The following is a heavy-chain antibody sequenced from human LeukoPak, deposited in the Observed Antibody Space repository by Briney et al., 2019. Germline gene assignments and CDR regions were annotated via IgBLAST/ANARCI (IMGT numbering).Heavy chain of an antibody. CDR1: GFAFNTYA. Sequence: GGSLRLSCAASGFAFNTYAMHWVRQAPGKGLEFVSVISPNGGITCYADSVKGRFTISRDNSRNTLYLQMNSLRAEDTAVYFCAKDGHTTVTYDYWGQGTLVTVSS. V-gene: IGHV3-23*01. CDR3: AKDGHTTVTYDY. J-gene: IGHJ4*02. CDR2: ISPNGGIT. D-gene: IGHD4-17*01.